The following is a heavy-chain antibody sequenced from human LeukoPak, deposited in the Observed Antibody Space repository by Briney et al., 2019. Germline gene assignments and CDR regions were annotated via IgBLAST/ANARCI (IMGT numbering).Heavy chain of an antibody. CDR2: ISGSGGST. CDR3: ARGRSMTTVVTPLDY. Sequence: PGGSLRLSCAASGFTFSSYAMSWVRQAPGKGLEWVSAISGSGGSTYYADSVKGRFTISRDNSKNTLYLQMNSLRAEDTAVYYCARGRSMTTVVTPLDYWGQGTLVTVSS. D-gene: IGHD4-23*01. J-gene: IGHJ4*02. CDR1: GFTFSSYA. V-gene: IGHV3-23*01.